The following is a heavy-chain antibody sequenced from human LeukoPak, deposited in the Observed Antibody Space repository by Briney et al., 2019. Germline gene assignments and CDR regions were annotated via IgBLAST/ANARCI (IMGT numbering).Heavy chain of an antibody. Sequence: PGGSLRLSCAASGFTFSDHYMRWIRQAPGKGLEWVSYISTSSSYIYYADFVKGRFTISRDNAKNSLYLQMNSLRAEDTAVYYCARHSSGYYYFDYWGQGTLVTVSS. D-gene: IGHD3-22*01. J-gene: IGHJ4*02. CDR3: ARHSSGYYYFDY. V-gene: IGHV3-11*03. CDR2: ISTSSSYI. CDR1: GFTFSDHY.